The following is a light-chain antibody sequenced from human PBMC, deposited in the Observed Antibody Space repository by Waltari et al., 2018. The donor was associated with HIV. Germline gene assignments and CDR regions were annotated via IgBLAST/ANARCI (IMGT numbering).Light chain of an antibody. CDR1: KSNIGNNY. Sequence: QPKMTQAPSASKTPGQRITMSCSGRKSNIGNNYIYWYQQIAGAAPRLVMARNDQRPAVGPDRFSGTKSGTSAFLAITGLRLDDEATYVCASWDDNLGHWMFGGGTKLTVL. CDR3: ASWDDNLGHWM. V-gene: IGLV1-47*01. CDR2: RND. J-gene: IGLJ3*02.